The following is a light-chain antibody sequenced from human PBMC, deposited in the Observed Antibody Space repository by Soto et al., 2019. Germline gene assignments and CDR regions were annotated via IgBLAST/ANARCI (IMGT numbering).Light chain of an antibody. CDR3: QQYYSTPLT. Sequence: DIVMTQSPDSLAVSLGERATINCKSSQSVLYSSSNKNYLAWYPQKPGQPPKLLIYWASTRESGVPDRFSGSGSGTDFTLTISSLQAEDVAVYYCQQYYSTPLTFGGGTKVEIK. V-gene: IGKV4-1*01. CDR2: WAS. CDR1: QSVLYSSSNKNY. J-gene: IGKJ4*01.